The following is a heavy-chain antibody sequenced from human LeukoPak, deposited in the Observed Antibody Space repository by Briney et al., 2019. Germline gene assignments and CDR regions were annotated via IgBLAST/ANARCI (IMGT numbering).Heavy chain of an antibody. CDR1: GGTFSRYA. V-gene: IGHV1-69*01. J-gene: IGHJ4*02. CDR2: ITPMFGTA. D-gene: IGHD3-22*01. CDR3: ARDAAIHDSGAYYYLW. Sequence: SVKVSCKASGGTFSRYAISWVRQAPGQGLEWMGGITPMFGTANYAQKFQGRVTSADESTRTAYMELKSLKFEDTVVYYCARDAAIHDSGAYYYLWWGQGTLVTVSS.